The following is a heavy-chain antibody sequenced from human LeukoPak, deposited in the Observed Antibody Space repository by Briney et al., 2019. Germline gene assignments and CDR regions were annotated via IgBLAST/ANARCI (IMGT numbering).Heavy chain of an antibody. J-gene: IGHJ6*02. CDR1: GGTFSSYA. V-gene: IGHV1-69*13. CDR2: IIPIFGTA. CDR3: GRGRPIRMIPVIESYGMDV. D-gene: IGHD2-21*01. Sequence: SVKVSCKASGGTFSSYAISWVRQAPGQGLEWMGGIIPIFGTANYAQKFQGRVTITADESTSTAYMELSSLRSEDTAVYYCGRGRPIRMIPVIESYGMDVWGQGITVTVSS.